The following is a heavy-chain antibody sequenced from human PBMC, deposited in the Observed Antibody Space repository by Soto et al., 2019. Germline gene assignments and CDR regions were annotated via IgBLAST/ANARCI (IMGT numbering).Heavy chain of an antibody. D-gene: IGHD1-26*01. CDR2: ISYDGSNK. V-gene: IGHV3-30*03. CDR1: GFPFTTYG. Sequence: QVQLVESGGGVVQPGRSLRLSCAASGFPFTTYGMHWVREGPGKGLEWVAVISYDGSNKYYADSVKGRFTISRDNSKNPLYLQMNSLRPEDTALYYCVGSKYYFDYRGQGTLVTVSS. J-gene: IGHJ4*02. CDR3: VGSKYYFDY.